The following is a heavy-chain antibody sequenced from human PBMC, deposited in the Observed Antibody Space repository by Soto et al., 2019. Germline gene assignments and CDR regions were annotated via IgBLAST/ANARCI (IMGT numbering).Heavy chain of an antibody. J-gene: IGHJ5*02. CDR3: ARVPSTAMVTDDNWFDP. Sequence: QVQLVKSGAEVKKPGSSVKVSCKASGGTFSSYTISWVRQAPGQGLEWMGRIIPILGIANYAQKFQGRVTITADKSTSTAYMELSSLRSEDTAVYYCARVPSTAMVTDDNWFDPWGQGTLVTVSS. CDR2: IIPILGIA. D-gene: IGHD5-18*01. V-gene: IGHV1-69*02. CDR1: GGTFSSYT.